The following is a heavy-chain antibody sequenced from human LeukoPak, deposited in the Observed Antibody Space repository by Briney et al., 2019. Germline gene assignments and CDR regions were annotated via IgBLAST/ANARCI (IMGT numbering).Heavy chain of an antibody. CDR1: GGTFSSYA. V-gene: IGHV1-69*05. D-gene: IGHD3-22*01. CDR3: ARDYYDSSGPWGY. CDR2: IIPIFGTA. J-gene: IGHJ4*02. Sequence: SVKVSCKASGGTFSSYAIRWVRQAPGQGLEWMGRIIPIFGTANYAQKFQGRVTITTDESTSTAYMELSSLRSEDTAVYYCARDYYDSSGPWGYWGQGTLVTVSS.